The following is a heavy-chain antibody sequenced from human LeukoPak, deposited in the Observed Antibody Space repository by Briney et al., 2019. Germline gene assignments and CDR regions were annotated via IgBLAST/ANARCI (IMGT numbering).Heavy chain of an antibody. CDR1: GFTFDDYG. D-gene: IGHD4-23*01. V-gene: IGHV3-20*04. CDR3: ARDLHINVVTPGSTGLDS. J-gene: IGHJ3*01. Sequence: GGSLRLSCEGSGFTFDDYGMSWVRQLPGKGLEWVSGINWNGGRTGYAESLRGRFTISRDNAKRSLFPQMDSLRVDDMALYYCARDLHINVVTPGSTGLDSWGQGTMVIVSS. CDR2: INWNGGRT.